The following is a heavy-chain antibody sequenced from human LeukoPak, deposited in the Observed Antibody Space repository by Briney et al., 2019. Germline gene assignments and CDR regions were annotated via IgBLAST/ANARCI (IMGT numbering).Heavy chain of an antibody. CDR2: IYPGDSDT. Sequence: GESLKISCKGSGYSFTSYWIGWVRQMPGKGLEWMGIIYPGDSDTRYSPSFQGQVTISADKSISTAYLQWSSLKASDTAVYHCARNYYDYVWGSYRYTPSDAFDIWGQGTMVTVSS. V-gene: IGHV5-51*01. J-gene: IGHJ3*02. CDR3: ARNYYDYVWGSYRYTPSDAFDI. CDR1: GYSFTSYW. D-gene: IGHD3-16*02.